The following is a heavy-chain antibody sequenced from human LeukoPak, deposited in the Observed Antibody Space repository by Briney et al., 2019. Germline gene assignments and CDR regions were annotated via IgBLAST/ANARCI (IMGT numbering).Heavy chain of an antibody. V-gene: IGHV3-30-3*01. CDR1: GFTFSSYA. D-gene: IGHD3-22*01. CDR2: ISYGGSNK. Sequence: PGRSLRLSCAASGFTFSSYAMHWVRQAPGKGLEWVAVISYGGSNKYYADSVKGRFTISRDNSKNTLYLQMNSLRAEDTAVYYCARDVDYYDSSGYYYYWGQGTLVTVSS. J-gene: IGHJ4*02. CDR3: ARDVDYYDSSGYYYY.